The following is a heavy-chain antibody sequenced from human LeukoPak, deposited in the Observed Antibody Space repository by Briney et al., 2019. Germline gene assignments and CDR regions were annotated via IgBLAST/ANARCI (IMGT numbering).Heavy chain of an antibody. V-gene: IGHV3-20*04. J-gene: IGHJ4*02. Sequence: GGALSLPCAPFGSILDHFGMAGAGQVQGRGVEGASGVIWVSTSTNYLDSVRARFTISRDNAKSYLYLQRNSLRAEDTAFYYFARDLKYCTGGMCYFTAVADSWGQGTLVTVSS. D-gene: IGHD2-8*02. CDR3: ARDLKYCTGGMCYFTAVADS. CDR1: GSILDHFG. CDR2: VIWVSTST.